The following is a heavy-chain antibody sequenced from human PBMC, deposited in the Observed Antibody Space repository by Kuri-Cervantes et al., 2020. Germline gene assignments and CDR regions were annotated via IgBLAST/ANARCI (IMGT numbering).Heavy chain of an antibody. CDR2: INHSGST. V-gene: IGHV4-34*01. Sequence: SETLSLTCAVYGGSFSGYYWSWIRQPPGKGLEWIGEINHSGSTNYNPSLKSRVTISVDTSKNQFSLKLSTVTAADTAVYYCARDLGKNIKMIRGVINPFDYWGQGTLVTVSS. CDR1: GGSFSGYY. J-gene: IGHJ4*02. D-gene: IGHD3-10*01. CDR3: ARDLGKNIKMIRGVINPFDY.